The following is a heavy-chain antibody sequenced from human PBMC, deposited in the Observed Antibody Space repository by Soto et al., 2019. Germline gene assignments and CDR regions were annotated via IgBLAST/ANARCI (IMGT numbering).Heavy chain of an antibody. Sequence: EVQLVESGGGLVTPGGSLRLSCAASGFTFSTYVMNWVRQAPGKGLEWVSSISTTSSHIYYADSVKGRFAISRDNAKNSLSLQMSGLRAEDTAVYYCARDRSSGSYQDYWGQGTLVTVSS. D-gene: IGHD3-10*01. CDR3: ARDRSSGSYQDY. V-gene: IGHV3-21*01. CDR2: ISTTSSHI. J-gene: IGHJ4*02. CDR1: GFTFSTYV.